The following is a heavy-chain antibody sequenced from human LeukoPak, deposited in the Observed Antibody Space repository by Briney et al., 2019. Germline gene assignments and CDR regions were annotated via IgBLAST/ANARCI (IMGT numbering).Heavy chain of an antibody. CDR1: GYTFTSYD. Sequence: ASVTVSCKASGYTFTSYDINWVRQATGQGLEWMGWMNPNSGNTGYAQKFQGRVTITRNTSISTAYMELSSLRSEDTAVYYCARGPYCSGGSCSDTVDYWGQGTLVTVSS. J-gene: IGHJ4*02. CDR3: ARGPYCSGGSCSDTVDY. CDR2: MNPNSGNT. V-gene: IGHV1-8*03. D-gene: IGHD2-15*01.